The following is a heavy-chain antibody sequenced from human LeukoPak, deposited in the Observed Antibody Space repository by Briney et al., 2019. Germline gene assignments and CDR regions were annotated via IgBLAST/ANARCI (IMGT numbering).Heavy chain of an antibody. V-gene: IGHV4-39*01. Sequence: PSETLSLTCTVSGGSISSSSYYWGWIRQPPGKGLEWIGSIYYSGSTYYNPSLKSRVTISVDTSKNQFSLKLSSVTAADTAVYYCARQGPDYYDSSGYYPPVSFDIWGQGTMVTVSS. CDR3: ARQGPDYYDSSGYYPPVSFDI. J-gene: IGHJ3*02. CDR2: IYYSGST. CDR1: GGSISSSSYY. D-gene: IGHD3-22*01.